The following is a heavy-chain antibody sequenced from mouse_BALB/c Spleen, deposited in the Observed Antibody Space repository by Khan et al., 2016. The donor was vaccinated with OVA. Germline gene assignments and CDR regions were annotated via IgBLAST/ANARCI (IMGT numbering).Heavy chain of an antibody. CDR3: ARSNDKYAFGK. Sequence: EVQLQESGPSLVKPSQTLSLTCSVTGDSITSGYWNWIRKFPGNELEYMGYMFYSGHTYYNPSLKSRISITRHTSKNQDYLQLNSVTTEETATYXGARSNDKYAFGKWGQGTLVSVSA. J-gene: IGHJ3*02. D-gene: IGHD2-14*01. CDR2: MFYSGHT. V-gene: IGHV3-8*02. CDR1: GDSITSGY.